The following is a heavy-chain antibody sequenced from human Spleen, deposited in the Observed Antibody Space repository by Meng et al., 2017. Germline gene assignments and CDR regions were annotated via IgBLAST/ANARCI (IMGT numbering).Heavy chain of an antibody. J-gene: IGHJ5*02. CDR1: GFTFSDYY. Sequence: GESLKISCAASGFTFSDYYMSWSRQAPGKGLEWVSYISSSGSTIYYADSVKGRFTISRDNAKNSLYLQMNSLRAEDTAVYYCARDYYGSGSYYRFDPWGQGTLVTVSS. CDR3: ARDYYGSGSYYRFDP. D-gene: IGHD3-10*01. CDR2: ISSSGSTI. V-gene: IGHV3-11*04.